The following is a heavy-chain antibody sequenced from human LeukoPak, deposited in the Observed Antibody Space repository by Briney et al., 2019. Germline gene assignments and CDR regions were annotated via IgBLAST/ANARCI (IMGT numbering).Heavy chain of an antibody. CDR1: GYTFTDSF. Sequence: GASVKVSCEASGYTFTDSFIHWVRQAPGQGPEWMGRMNAKSGVTMYAQTLQDRVTMTRDTSISTAYMELSRLRSDDTALYYCARDLASTSNWVFDYWGQGTLVTVSS. CDR2: MNAKSGVT. J-gene: IGHJ4*02. D-gene: IGHD7-27*01. CDR3: ARDLASTSNWVFDY. V-gene: IGHV1-2*06.